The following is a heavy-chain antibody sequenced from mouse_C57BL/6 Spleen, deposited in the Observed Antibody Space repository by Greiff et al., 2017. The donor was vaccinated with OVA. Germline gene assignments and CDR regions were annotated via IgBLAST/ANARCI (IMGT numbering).Heavy chain of an antibody. J-gene: IGHJ4*01. V-gene: IGHV1-64*01. CDR2: IHPNSGST. D-gene: IGHD2-3*01. CDR1: GYTFTSYW. Sequence: QVQLQQSGAELVKPGASVKLSCKASGYTFTSYWMHWVKQRPGQGLEWIGMIHPNSGSTNYNEKFKSKATLTVDKSSSTAYMQLSSLTSEDSAVDYYARRPGYFSMDYWGQGTSVTVSS. CDR3: ARRPGYFSMDY.